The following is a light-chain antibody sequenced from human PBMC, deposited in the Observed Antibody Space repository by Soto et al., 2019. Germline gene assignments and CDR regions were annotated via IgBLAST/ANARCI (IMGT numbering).Light chain of an antibody. J-gene: IGLJ1*01. V-gene: IGLV1-40*01. CDR2: NNA. Sequence: QSALTRPPSVSGAPGQRVTIFCTGSSSNIGAGYAVHWYQQLPGTGPKLLIYNNAIRPSGVPDRFSGSRSGTSASLAITGLQAEDEADYYCQSHDNSLSGFYVFGTGTKVTV. CDR3: QSHDNSLSGFYV. CDR1: SSNIGAGYA.